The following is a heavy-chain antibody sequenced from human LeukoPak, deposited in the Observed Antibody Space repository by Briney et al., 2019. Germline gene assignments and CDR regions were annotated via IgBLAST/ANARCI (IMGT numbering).Heavy chain of an antibody. CDR1: GYTFTSYD. D-gene: IGHD6-19*01. Sequence: ASVKVSCKASGYTFTSYDINWVRQATGQGLEWMGWMNPNNANTDYAQKFQGRVTLTRNTSISTAYMELGSLRSEDTAMYYCTRGGPVAGTHKYFQHWGQGTLVTVSS. V-gene: IGHV1-8*01. CDR3: TRGGPVAGTHKYFQH. J-gene: IGHJ1*01. CDR2: MNPNNANT.